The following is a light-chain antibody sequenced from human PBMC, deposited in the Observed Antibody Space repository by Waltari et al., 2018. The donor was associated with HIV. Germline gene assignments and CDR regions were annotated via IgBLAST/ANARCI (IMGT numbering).Light chain of an antibody. CDR2: AAS. Sequence: DIQMTQSPSSLSASVGDRVSITCRASQSISIYLNWYQQKPGKAPSLLIYAASTLHGRFPSNFSCSGSGTDFTLSISNLQPEDFATYYCQQTYGAPYTFGQGTKLDIK. V-gene: IGKV1-39*01. CDR1: QSISIY. CDR3: QQTYGAPYT. J-gene: IGKJ2*01.